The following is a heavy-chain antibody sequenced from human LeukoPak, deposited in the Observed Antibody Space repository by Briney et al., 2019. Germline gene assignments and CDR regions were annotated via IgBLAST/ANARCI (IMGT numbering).Heavy chain of an antibody. CDR1: GGSINNYY. CDR3: AREYSSGLSWFDP. J-gene: IGHJ5*02. Sequence: SETLSLTCTLSGGSINNYYWSWIRQPPGKGLEWIGYIYYNGNTNYNPSLKSRVTISVDTSKNQFSLKLSSVTAADTAVYFCAREYSSGLSWFDPWGQETLVTVSS. CDR2: IYYNGNT. V-gene: IGHV4-59*01. D-gene: IGHD6-19*01.